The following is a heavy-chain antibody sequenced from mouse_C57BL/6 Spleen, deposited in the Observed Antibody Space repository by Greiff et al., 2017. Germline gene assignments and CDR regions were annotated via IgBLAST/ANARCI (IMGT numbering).Heavy chain of an antibody. V-gene: IGHV14-4*01. CDR2: IDPENGVT. CDR1: GFNIKDDY. D-gene: IGHD1-1*01. Sequence: VHVKQSGAELVRPGASVKLSCTASGFNIKDDYMHWVKQRPEQGLEWIGWIDPENGVTEYASTFQGKATLPADTSSTTAYLQISSLTSEDTAVYYCTTRGYLLLRSPYYLDYWGQGTTLTVSS. J-gene: IGHJ2*01. CDR3: TTRGYLLLRSPYYLDY.